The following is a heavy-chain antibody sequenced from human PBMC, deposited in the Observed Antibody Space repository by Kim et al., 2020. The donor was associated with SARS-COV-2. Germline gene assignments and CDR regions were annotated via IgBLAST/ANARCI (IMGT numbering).Heavy chain of an antibody. V-gene: IGHV3-11*01. CDR1: GFTLSDYY. CDR3: ARFAYSSSWYLDY. CDR2: ISTHGNLI. J-gene: IGHJ4*02. D-gene: IGHD6-13*01. Sequence: GGSLRLSCAASGFTLSDYYMTWIRPAPGEGLEWISYISTHGNLINYADSVKGRFTISRDKAKNSLYLQMNSLRAEDTAVYYCARFAYSSSWYLDYWGQGT.